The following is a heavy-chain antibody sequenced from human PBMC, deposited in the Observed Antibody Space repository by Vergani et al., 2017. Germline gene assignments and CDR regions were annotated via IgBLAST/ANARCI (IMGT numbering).Heavy chain of an antibody. D-gene: IGHD1-26*01. CDR2: IYYSGST. J-gene: IGHJ4*02. CDR3: ARGVGATTLDY. V-gene: IGHV4-59*01. Sequence: QVQLQESGPGLVKPSETLSLTCTVSGGSISSYYWSWIRQPPGKGLEWIGYIYYSGSTNYNPSLKSRVTISVDTSKNQFSLKLSSVTAAETAVYYCARGVGATTLDYWGQGTLVTVSS. CDR1: GGSISSYY.